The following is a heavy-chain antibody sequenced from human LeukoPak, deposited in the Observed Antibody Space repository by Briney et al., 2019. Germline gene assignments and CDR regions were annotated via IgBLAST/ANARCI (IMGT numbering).Heavy chain of an antibody. CDR1: GYTFTVYY. D-gene: IGHD1-1*01. Sequence: GASVKVSCRASGYTFTVYYMHWVRQAPGQGLEWMGWINPNSGGTNYAQKFQGRVTMTRDTSISTAYMELSRLRSDDTAVYYCARVVNARYDAFDIWGQGTMVTVSS. J-gene: IGHJ3*02. V-gene: IGHV1-2*02. CDR3: ARVVNARYDAFDI. CDR2: INPNSGGT.